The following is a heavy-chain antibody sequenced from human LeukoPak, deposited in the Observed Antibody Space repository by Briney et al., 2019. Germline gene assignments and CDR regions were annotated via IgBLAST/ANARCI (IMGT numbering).Heavy chain of an antibody. CDR2: ISGSGSST. J-gene: IGHJ4*02. Sequence: GGSLRLSCAASGFTFSTYAMSWVRQAPGKGLEWVSAISGSGSSTYYADSVKGRFTICRDNSKNILYLQMNSLRAEDTAVYYCAKDRGYCSSGSCTFDYWGQGTLVTVSS. V-gene: IGHV3-23*01. D-gene: IGHD2-15*01. CDR1: GFTFSTYA. CDR3: AKDRGYCSSGSCTFDY.